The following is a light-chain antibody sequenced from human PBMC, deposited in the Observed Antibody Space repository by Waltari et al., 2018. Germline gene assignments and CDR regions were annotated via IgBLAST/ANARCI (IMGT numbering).Light chain of an antibody. CDR2: EGS. CDR3: CSYAGSSAPRV. Sequence: QSALTQPASVSGSPGQSITIPCTGSSSDVWSSNLVSCYQQHPGKAPKLMIYEGSKRPSGVSNRFSGSKSDNTASLTISGLQAEDEAHYYCCSYAGSSAPRVFGGGTKLTVL. J-gene: IGLJ3*02. CDR1: SSDVWSSNL. V-gene: IGLV2-23*01.